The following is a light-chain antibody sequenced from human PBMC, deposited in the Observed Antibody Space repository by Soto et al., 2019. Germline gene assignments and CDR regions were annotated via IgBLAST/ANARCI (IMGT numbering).Light chain of an antibody. V-gene: IGKV3D-20*02. Sequence: IVLTQSPGTLSLSPGERATLSCRASQSVSGSYLAWHQQKPGQAPRLLIYGASSRATGIPDRFTGSGSGTDFTLTISRLEPEDFAVYYCQQGGNWPLTFGQGTRLEIK. CDR3: QQGGNWPLT. CDR1: QSVSGSY. J-gene: IGKJ5*01. CDR2: GAS.